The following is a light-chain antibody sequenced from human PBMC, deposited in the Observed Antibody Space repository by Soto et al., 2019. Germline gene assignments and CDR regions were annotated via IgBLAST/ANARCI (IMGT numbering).Light chain of an antibody. CDR3: QKYNSAPLT. J-gene: IGKJ4*01. CDR1: QGISNY. V-gene: IGKV1-27*01. Sequence: DIQMTQSPSSLSASVGDRGTVTCRASQGISNYLAWYQQQPGKVPKLLIYATSTFQSGVPSRFSGSGSGTDFTLTISSLQTEDVGTYYCQKYNSAPLTFGGGTKVEIK. CDR2: ATS.